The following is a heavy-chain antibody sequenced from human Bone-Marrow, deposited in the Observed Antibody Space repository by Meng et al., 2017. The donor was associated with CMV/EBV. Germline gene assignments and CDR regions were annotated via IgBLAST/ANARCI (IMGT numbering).Heavy chain of an antibody. V-gene: IGHV4-39*07. CDR1: GGSISSSSYY. Sequence: GSLRLSCTVSGGSISSSSYYWGWIRQPPGKGLEWIGSIYYSGSTYYNPSLKSRVTISVDTSKNQFFLKLSSVTAADTAVYYCARERNDAFDIWGQGTMGTVSS. J-gene: IGHJ3*02. CDR3: ARERNDAFDI. D-gene: IGHD1-1*01. CDR2: IYYSGST.